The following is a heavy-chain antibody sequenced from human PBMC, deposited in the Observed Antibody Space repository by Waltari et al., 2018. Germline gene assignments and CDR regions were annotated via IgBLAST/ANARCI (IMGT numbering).Heavy chain of an antibody. D-gene: IGHD7-27*01. Sequence: EVQLVESGGGLVQPGGSLRLSCAGSGFTFSNHWMHWVRQVPGKGLEWVSHVRSDGSATYADSVKGRFTSSRDDAKNTMYLQMNSLRDEDTAVYYCTRDVPNSRFDPWGQGTQVTVSS. J-gene: IGHJ5*02. CDR1: GFTFSNHW. V-gene: IGHV3-74*01. CDR2: VRSDGSA. CDR3: TRDVPNSRFDP.